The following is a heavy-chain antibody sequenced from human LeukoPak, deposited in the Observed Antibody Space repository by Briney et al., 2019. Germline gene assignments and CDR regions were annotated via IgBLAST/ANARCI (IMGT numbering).Heavy chain of an antibody. CDR3: ARVRPDYGIDY. Sequence: GGSLRLPCAASGFTFSSYSMNWVRQAPGKGLEWVSYISSSSSTIYYADSVKGRFTISRDNAKNSLYLQMNSLRAEDTAVYYCARVRPDYGIDYWGQGTLVTVSS. J-gene: IGHJ4*02. CDR1: GFTFSSYS. D-gene: IGHD4-17*01. V-gene: IGHV3-48*04. CDR2: ISSSSSTI.